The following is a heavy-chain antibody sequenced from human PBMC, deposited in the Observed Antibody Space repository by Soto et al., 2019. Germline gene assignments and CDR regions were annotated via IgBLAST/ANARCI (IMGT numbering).Heavy chain of an antibody. CDR3: ARDALGYGYNYPDY. CDR2: TWYDGGNK. V-gene: IGHV3-33*01. J-gene: IGHJ4*02. CDR1: GFNFSTYG. D-gene: IGHD5-12*01. Sequence: QVQLVESGGGVVQPGRSLRLSCAASGFNFSTYGMHWVRQAPGKGLEWVAITWYDGGNKYYADSVKGRFTISRDNSKNTLYLQMTSLRAEDTAVYFCARDALGYGYNYPDYWGQGTLVTVSS.